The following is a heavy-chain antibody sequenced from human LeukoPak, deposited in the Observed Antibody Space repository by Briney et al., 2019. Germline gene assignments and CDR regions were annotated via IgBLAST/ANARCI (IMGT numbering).Heavy chain of an antibody. V-gene: IGHV3-33*06. D-gene: IGHD3-22*01. CDR3: AKNPRSYDSSGYYYPDP. Sequence: PGRSLRLSCAASGFTFSSYGMHWVRQAPGKGLEWVAVIWYDGSNKYYADSVKGRFTISRDNSKNMLYLQMNSLRAEDTAVYYCAKNPRSYDSSGYYYPDPWGPGTLVTVSS. J-gene: IGHJ5*02. CDR1: GFTFSSYG. CDR2: IWYDGSNK.